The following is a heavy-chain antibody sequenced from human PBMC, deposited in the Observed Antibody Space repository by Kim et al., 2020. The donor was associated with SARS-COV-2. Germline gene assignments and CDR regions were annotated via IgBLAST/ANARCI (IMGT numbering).Heavy chain of an antibody. D-gene: IGHD3-22*01. J-gene: IGHJ2*01. Sequence: VKGRFTISRDNSKNTLYLQMNSLGAEDTAVYYCARENGDSMIDPGRYFNLWGRGTLVTVSS. V-gene: IGHV3-30*01. CDR3: ARENGDSMIDPGRYFNL.